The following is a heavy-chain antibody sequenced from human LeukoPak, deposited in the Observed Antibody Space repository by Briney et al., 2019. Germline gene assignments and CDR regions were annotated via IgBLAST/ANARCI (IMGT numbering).Heavy chain of an antibody. CDR3: AKASSPNGWYYFDY. J-gene: IGHJ4*02. CDR2: ISSSSSTI. V-gene: IGHV3-48*01. Sequence: PGGSLRLSCAASGFTFSSYGMTWVRQAPGKGLEWVSYISSSSSTIYYADSVKGRFTISRDNAKNSLYLQLNSLRAEDTAVYYCAKASSPNGWYYFDYWGQGTLVTVSS. CDR1: GFTFSSYG. D-gene: IGHD6-19*01.